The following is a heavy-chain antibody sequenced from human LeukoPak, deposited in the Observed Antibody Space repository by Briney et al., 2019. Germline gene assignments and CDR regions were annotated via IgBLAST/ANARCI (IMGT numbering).Heavy chain of an antibody. J-gene: IGHJ4*02. CDR2: MNQDGSEK. D-gene: IGHD2-2*02. Sequence: AWGSLRLSCAASAFTFSSYWMSWVRQAPGKGLEWVANMNQDGSEKYYVDSVKGRFTISRDNAKNSLYLQMNSLRAEDTAVYYCARGLYSAGDWGQGTLVTVSS. V-gene: IGHV3-7*04. CDR1: AFTFSSYW. CDR3: ARGLYSAGD.